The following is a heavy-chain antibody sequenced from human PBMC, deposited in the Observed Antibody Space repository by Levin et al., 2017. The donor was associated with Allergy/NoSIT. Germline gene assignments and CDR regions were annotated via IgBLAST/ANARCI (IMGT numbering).Heavy chain of an antibody. Sequence: PGGSLRLSCAASGFTFSSYWMHWVRQAPGKGLVWVSRINSDGSSTTNADSVKGRFTISRDNAKNTLYLQMNSLRGEDTAVYYCARISDIAAAGIPDYWGQGTLVTVSA. V-gene: IGHV3-74*01. CDR2: INSDGSST. CDR3: ARISDIAAAGIPDY. CDR1: GFTFSSYW. D-gene: IGHD6-13*01. J-gene: IGHJ4*02.